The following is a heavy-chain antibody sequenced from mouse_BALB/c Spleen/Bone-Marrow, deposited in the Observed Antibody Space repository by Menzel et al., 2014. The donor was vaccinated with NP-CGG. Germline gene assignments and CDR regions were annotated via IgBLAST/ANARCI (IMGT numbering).Heavy chain of an antibody. CDR1: GFTFSDYY. CDR2: ISDGGSYT. J-gene: IGHJ2*01. Sequence: EVKLMESGGGLVRPGGSLKLSCAASGFTFSDYYMYWVRQTPEKSLEWVATISDGGSYTYYPDSVKGRFTISRDNAKNNLYRQMSRLKAEDTAKYYCARVSYDYLDYWGQGTTLTVSS. CDR3: ARVSYDYLDY. V-gene: IGHV5-4*02. D-gene: IGHD2-4*01.